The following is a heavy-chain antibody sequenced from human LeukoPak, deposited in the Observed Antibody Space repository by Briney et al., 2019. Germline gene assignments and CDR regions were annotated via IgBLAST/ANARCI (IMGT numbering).Heavy chain of an antibody. CDR3: TRVQYYYGSGSYYFDY. CDR1: GFTFVDYA. CDR2: IGSKAYGGTT. V-gene: IGHV3-49*04. Sequence: PGRSLRLSCTASGFTFVDYAMSWVRQAPGTGLEGVGFIGSKAYGGTTEYAASVKGRFTISRDDSKSIAYLQMNSLKTEDTAVYYCTRVQYYYGSGSYYFDYWGQGTLVTVSS. J-gene: IGHJ4*02. D-gene: IGHD3-10*01.